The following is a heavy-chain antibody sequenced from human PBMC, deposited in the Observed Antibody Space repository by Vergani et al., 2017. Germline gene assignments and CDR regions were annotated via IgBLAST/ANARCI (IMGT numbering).Heavy chain of an antibody. CDR3: ARDYPRIAVAGIADY. Sequence: QVQLVQSGAEVKKPGASVKVSCKASGYTFTSYAMHCVRQAPGQRLEWMGWINAGNGNTKYSQKFQGRVTITRDTSASTAYLELSSLRSDDTAVYYCARDYPRIAVAGIADYWGQGTLVTVSS. V-gene: IGHV1-3*01. J-gene: IGHJ4*02. CDR1: GYTFTSYA. D-gene: IGHD6-19*01. CDR2: INAGNGNT.